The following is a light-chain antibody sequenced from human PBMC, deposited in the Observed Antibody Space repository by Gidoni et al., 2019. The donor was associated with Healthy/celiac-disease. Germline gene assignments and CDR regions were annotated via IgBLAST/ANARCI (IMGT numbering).Light chain of an antibody. CDR3: SSYTSSSTLEV. Sequence: SVSGSPGQSITISCTGTSSDVGGYNYVSWYQQHPGKAPKLMIYEVSNRPSGVSNRFSGSKSGNTASLTISGLQAEDEADYYCSSYTSSSTLEVFGTGTKVTVL. V-gene: IGLV2-14*01. CDR2: EVS. CDR1: SSDVGGYNY. J-gene: IGLJ1*01.